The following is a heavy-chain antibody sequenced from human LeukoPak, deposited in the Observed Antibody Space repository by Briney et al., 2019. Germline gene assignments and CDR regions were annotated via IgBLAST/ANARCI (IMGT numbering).Heavy chain of an antibody. CDR3: ARDRYSSGSNEGFDP. Sequence: GGSLRLSCAASGFIVSYNYMSWVRQPPGKGLEWVSSIYNGGNTYYADSVKGRFTISRDNSKNTLYLQMNSLRAEDTAVYYCARDRYSSGSNEGFDPWGQGTLVTVSS. CDR2: IYNGGNT. D-gene: IGHD6-19*01. CDR1: GFIVSYNY. V-gene: IGHV3-53*01. J-gene: IGHJ5*02.